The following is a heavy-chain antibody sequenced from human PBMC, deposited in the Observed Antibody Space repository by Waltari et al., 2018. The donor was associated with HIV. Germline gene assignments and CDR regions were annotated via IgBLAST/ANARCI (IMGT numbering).Heavy chain of an antibody. V-gene: IGHV4-39*01. CDR1: GASISSSSSY. D-gene: IGHD3-16*01. Sequence: QLHLQESGPGLVKPSETLSLPCSVPGASISSSSSYWACIRQPPGKGLEWIGAIYYSGTAYYNPSVKSRVSASLDASKNELSLKLTSVTATDTALYYCARLRFHSLYYFDSWGPGILVTVSS. CDR2: IYYSGTA. J-gene: IGHJ4*02. CDR3: ARLRFHSLYYFDS.